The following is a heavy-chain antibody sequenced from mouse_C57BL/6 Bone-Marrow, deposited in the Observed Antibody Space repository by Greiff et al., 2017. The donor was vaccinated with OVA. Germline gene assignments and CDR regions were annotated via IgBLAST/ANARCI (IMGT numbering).Heavy chain of an antibody. Sequence: VKLVESGAELVKPGASVKISCKASGYAFSNYWMNWVKQRPGKGLEWIGQIYHGDGAINYNGKFKDKATLTADKSSSTAYMQFSSLTSEDSAVYFCARGAYWGQGTTLTVSS. CDR2: IYHGDGAI. V-gene: IGHV1-80*01. CDR1: GYAFSNYW. J-gene: IGHJ2*01. CDR3: ARGAY.